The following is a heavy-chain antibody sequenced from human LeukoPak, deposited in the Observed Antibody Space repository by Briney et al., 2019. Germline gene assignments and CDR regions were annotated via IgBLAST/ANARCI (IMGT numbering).Heavy chain of an antibody. J-gene: IGHJ4*02. CDR2: IYSRVT. D-gene: IGHD3-16*01. CDR1: GDSISSSSYY. Sequence: SETLSLTCTVSGDSISSSSYYWGWIRQPPGKGLEWIASIYSRVTYYNPSLKSRVTISVDTSKNRFSLNLSSVTAADTAVYYCASRPFLWGFAYWGQGTLVTVSS. V-gene: IGHV4-39*01. CDR3: ASRPFLWGFAY.